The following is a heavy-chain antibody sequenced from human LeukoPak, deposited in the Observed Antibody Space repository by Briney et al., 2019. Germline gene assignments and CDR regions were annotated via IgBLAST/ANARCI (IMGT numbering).Heavy chain of an antibody. J-gene: IGHJ6*04. CDR2: ISSSGSTI. V-gene: IGHV3-48*03. Sequence: GGSLRLSCAASGFTFSSYEVNWVRQAPGKGLEWVSYISSSGSTIYYADSVKGRFTISRDNAKNTLYLQMNSLRAEDTAVYYCAELGITMIGGVWGKGTTVTISS. D-gene: IGHD3-10*02. CDR3: AELGITMIGGV. CDR1: GFTFSSYE.